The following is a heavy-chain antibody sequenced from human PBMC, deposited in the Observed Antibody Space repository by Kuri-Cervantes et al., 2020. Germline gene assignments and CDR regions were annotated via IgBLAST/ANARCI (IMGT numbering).Heavy chain of an antibody. CDR1: GFTFDDYA. V-gene: IGHV3-9*01. CDR2: ISWNSGSI. D-gene: IGHD2-15*01. J-gene: IGHJ5*02. Sequence: SLKISCAASGFTFDDYAMHWVRQAPGKGLEWVSGISWNSGSIGYADSVKGRFTTSRDNAKNSLYLQMNSLRAEDTGVYYCAAWSATATHHWGQGTLVTVSS. CDR3: AAWSATATHH.